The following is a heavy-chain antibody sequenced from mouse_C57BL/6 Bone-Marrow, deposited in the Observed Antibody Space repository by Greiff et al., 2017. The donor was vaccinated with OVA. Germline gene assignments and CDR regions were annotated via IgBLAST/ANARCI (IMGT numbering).Heavy chain of an antibody. CDR3: AREGAYDYYAMDY. V-gene: IGHV1-64*01. CDR1: GYTFTSYW. D-gene: IGHD3-3*01. J-gene: IGHJ4*01. CDR2: IHPNSGST. Sequence: QVQLQQPGAELVKPGASVKLSCKASGYTFTSYWMHWVKQRPGQGLEWIGMIHPNSGSTNYNEKFKSKATLTVDKSSSTAYMRLSSLTSEDSAVYYCAREGAYDYYAMDYWGQGTSVTVSS.